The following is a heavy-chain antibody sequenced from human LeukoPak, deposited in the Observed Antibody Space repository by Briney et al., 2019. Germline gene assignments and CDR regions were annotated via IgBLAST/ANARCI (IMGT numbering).Heavy chain of an antibody. CDR1: GFTFSSFA. Sequence: GGTLRLSCAASGFTFSSFAMSWVRQAPGKGLEWVSAITSTGGSPYYADSVKGRFTISRDNSKSTLYLQMNSLRAGDTAVYYCAKDSGPWGYCTTTSCYFAYWGQGALVTVS. V-gene: IGHV3-23*01. J-gene: IGHJ4*02. CDR2: ITSTGGSP. CDR3: AKDSGPWGYCTTTSCYFAY. D-gene: IGHD2-2*01.